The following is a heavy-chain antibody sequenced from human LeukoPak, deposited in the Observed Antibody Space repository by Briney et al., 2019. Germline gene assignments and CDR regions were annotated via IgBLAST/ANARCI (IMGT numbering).Heavy chain of an antibody. CDR3: ARDSEYSSSFAFDI. D-gene: IGHD6-13*01. J-gene: IGHJ3*02. CDR2: INQDGSKR. V-gene: IGHV3-7*01. CDR1: GFTFSSHW. Sequence: GGSLRLSCAAFGFTFSSHWMTWVRQAPGKGLEWVANINQDGSKRYYVDSVKGRFTISRDNAKNSLYLQMNSLRAEDTAVYYCARDSEYSSSFAFDIWGQGTMVTVSS.